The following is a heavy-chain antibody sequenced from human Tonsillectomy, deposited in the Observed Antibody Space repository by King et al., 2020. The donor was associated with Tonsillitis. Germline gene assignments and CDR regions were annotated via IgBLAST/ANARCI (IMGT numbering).Heavy chain of an antibody. J-gene: IGHJ5*02. CDR3: ARDPGMPTNNWFDP. D-gene: IGHD5-24*01. CDR1: GYSFTSYG. Sequence: QLVQSGPEVKKPGASVKVSCKASGYSFTSYGIIWVRQAPGQGLEWMGLIRVYNGNTNYAQKFQGRVTMTTDTSTSTAYMELRSLRSDDTAVYFCARDPGMPTNNWFDPWGQGTLVTVSS. CDR2: IRVYNGNT. V-gene: IGHV1-18*01.